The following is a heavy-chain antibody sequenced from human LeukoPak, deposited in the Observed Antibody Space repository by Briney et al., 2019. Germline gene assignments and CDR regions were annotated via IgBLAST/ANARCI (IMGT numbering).Heavy chain of an antibody. CDR3: ARDHRYAFDN. Sequence: GGSLRLSCAASGFTFSDYSMNWVRQAPGKGLEWISYVGISSGNTKYADSVKGRFTISGDSAKNSVFLLMNNLRVDDTAAYYCARDHRYAFDNWGQGTLVTVSS. V-gene: IGHV3-48*04. D-gene: IGHD5-12*01. J-gene: IGHJ4*02. CDR2: VGISSGNT. CDR1: GFTFSDYS.